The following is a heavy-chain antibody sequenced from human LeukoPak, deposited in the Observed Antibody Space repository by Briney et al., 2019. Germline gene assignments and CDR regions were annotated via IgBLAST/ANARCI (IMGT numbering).Heavy chain of an antibody. CDR3: ARRGRYSSGWSLFDY. Sequence: SETLSLTCTVSGGSISSYYWSWIRQPPGKGLEWIGYVYSSGSTNYNPSVKSRVTISVDTSKNQFSLKLSSVTAADTAVYYCARRGRYSSGWSLFDYWGQGTLVTVSS. V-gene: IGHV4-59*08. CDR2: VYSSGST. J-gene: IGHJ4*02. CDR1: GGSISSYY. D-gene: IGHD6-19*01.